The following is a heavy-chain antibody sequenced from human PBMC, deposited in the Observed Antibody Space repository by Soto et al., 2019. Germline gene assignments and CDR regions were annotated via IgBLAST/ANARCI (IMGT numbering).Heavy chain of an antibody. D-gene: IGHD4-17*01. CDR1: GFTFSSYG. CDR3: ARTTTVGPSGMDV. J-gene: IGHJ6*02. CDR2: IWYDGSNK. Sequence: QVQLVESGGGVVQPGRSLRLSCAASGFTFSSYGMHWVRQAPGKGLEWVAVIWYDGSNKYYADSVKGRFTISRDNSKNTLYLQMNSLIAEDTAVYYCARTTTVGPSGMDVWGQGTTVTVSS. V-gene: IGHV3-33*01.